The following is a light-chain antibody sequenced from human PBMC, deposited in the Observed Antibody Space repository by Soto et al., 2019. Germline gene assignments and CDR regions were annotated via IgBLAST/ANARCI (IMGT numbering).Light chain of an antibody. Sequence: EILVTQATSTRSRSPGDRVTLSCRASQSVNNNLAWYQQKPGQAPRLLIYGASTRAAGIPASFSGSGSGTEFTLTISSLQSEDFGVYYCQHYNRWPLTFGGGTKVDIK. CDR1: QSVNNN. V-gene: IGKV3-15*01. CDR3: QHYNRWPLT. J-gene: IGKJ4*01. CDR2: GAS.